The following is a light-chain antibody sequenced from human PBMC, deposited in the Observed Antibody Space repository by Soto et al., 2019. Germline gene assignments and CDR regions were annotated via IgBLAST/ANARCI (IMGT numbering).Light chain of an antibody. V-gene: IGLV2-14*01. CDR1: SSDVGGYNY. CDR2: EVS. J-gene: IGLJ2*01. CDR3: SSYTSGSTLVV. Sequence: QSVRTQPASVSGSPGQSITISCTGTSSDVGGYNYVSWYQQHPGKAPKLIIYEVSNRPSGVSNRFSGSKSGNTASLTISGLQAEDEADYYCSSYTSGSTLVVFGGGTKVTVL.